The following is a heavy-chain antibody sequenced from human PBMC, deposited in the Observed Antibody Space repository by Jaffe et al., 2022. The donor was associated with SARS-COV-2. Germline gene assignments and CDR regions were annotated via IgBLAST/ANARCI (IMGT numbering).Heavy chain of an antibody. J-gene: IGHJ6*02. Sequence: EVRLVESGGGLVQPGESLRLSCAASGFTFSTYSMNWVRQAPGKGLEWVSYISSSSSTIYYADSVKGRFTISRDNAKNSLYLQMNSLRDEDRAVYYCARGAAEGGISYGMDVWGQGTTVSVSS. V-gene: IGHV3-48*02. CDR3: ARGAAEGGISYGMDV. CDR1: GFTFSTYS. CDR2: ISSSSSTI. D-gene: IGHD6-13*01.